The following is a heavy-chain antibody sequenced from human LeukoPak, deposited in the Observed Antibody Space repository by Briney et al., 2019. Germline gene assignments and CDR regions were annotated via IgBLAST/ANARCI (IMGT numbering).Heavy chain of an antibody. CDR3: ARDLLGWRGKYFDP. CDR1: GYTFTGYY. V-gene: IGHV1-2*02. D-gene: IGHD2-15*01. CDR2: INPNSGGT. J-gene: IGHJ5*02. Sequence: ASVKVSCKASGYTFTGYYMHWVRQAPAQGLEWMGWINPNSGGTNYAQKFQGRVTMTRDTSISTAYMELSRLRSDDTAVYYCARDLLGWRGKYFDPWGQGTLVTVSS.